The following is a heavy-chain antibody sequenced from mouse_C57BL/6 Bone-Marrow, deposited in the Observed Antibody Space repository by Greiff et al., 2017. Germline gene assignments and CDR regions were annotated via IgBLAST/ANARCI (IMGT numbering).Heavy chain of an antibody. D-gene: IGHD1-1*01. CDR3: ARRHYGSSSWYFDV. V-gene: IGHV1-9*01. CDR1: GYTFTGYW. Sequence: QVQLQQSGAELMKPWASVKLSCKATGYTFTGYWIEWVKQRPGHGLEWIGEILPGSGSTNYNEKFKGKATLTADKSSSTAYMELRSLTSEDSAVYFCARRHYGSSSWYFDVWGTGTTVTVSS. J-gene: IGHJ1*03. CDR2: ILPGSGST.